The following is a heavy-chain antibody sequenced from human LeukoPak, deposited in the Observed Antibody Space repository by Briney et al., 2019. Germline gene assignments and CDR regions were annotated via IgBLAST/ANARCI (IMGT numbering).Heavy chain of an antibody. CDR2: ISAYNGNT. D-gene: IGHD3-10*01. V-gene: IGHV1-18*01. CDR1: GHTFTSYG. J-gene: IGHJ4*02. CDR3: ARDRYYYGSGSASDY. Sequence: ASVKVSCKASGHTFTSYGISWVRQAPGQGLEWMGWISAYNGNTNYAQKLQGRVTMTTDTSTSTAYMELRSLRSDDTAVYYCARDRYYYGSGSASDYWGQGTLVTVSS.